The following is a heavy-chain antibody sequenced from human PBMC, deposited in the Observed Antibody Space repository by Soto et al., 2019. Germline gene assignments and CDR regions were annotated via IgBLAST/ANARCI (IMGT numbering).Heavy chain of an antibody. CDR3: ARDSPARGFDP. Sequence: SETLSLTCAVSGGSISSGGYSWSWIRQPPGKGLEWIGYIYHSGSTYYNPSLKSRATISVNRSKNQFSLKLSSVTAADTAVYYCARDSPARGFDPWGQGTLVTVSS. V-gene: IGHV4-30-2*01. CDR1: GGSISSGGYS. D-gene: IGHD2-15*01. J-gene: IGHJ5*02. CDR2: IYHSGST.